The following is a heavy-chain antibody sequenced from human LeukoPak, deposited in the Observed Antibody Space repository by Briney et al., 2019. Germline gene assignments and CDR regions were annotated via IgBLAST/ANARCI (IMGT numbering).Heavy chain of an antibody. Sequence: GGSLRLSCAASGFAFSSSEMNGVRQAPGKGLGWVSYIDISGFTIYYADSVKGRFTISRDNAKNSLYLQMNSLRVEDTAVYYCARDSYWYGMDVWGQGTTVTVSS. D-gene: IGHD2-21*01. CDR2: IDISGFTI. CDR3: ARDSYWYGMDV. J-gene: IGHJ6*02. CDR1: GFAFSSSE. V-gene: IGHV3-48*03.